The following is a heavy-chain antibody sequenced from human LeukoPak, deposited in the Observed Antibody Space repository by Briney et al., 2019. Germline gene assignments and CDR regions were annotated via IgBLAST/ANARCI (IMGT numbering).Heavy chain of an antibody. Sequence: SETLSLTCTVSGGSISSHYWSWIRQPPGKGLEWIGYIYYSGSTNYNPSLKSRVTISVDTSKNQFSLKLSSVTAADTAVYYCARMDILTGTPLDYWGQGTLVTVSS. D-gene: IGHD1-20*01. CDR1: GGSISSHY. J-gene: IGHJ4*02. V-gene: IGHV4-59*11. CDR2: IYYSGST. CDR3: ARMDILTGTPLDY.